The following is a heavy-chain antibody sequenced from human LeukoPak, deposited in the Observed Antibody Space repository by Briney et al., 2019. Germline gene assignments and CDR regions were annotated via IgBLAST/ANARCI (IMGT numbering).Heavy chain of an antibody. D-gene: IGHD3-10*01. CDR3: ARHDNGGLVRGVIPADALDI. J-gene: IGHJ3*02. Sequence: GGSLKISCKGSGYSFTSYWIGWVRQMPGKGLEWMGIIYPGDSDTRYSPSFQGQVTISADKSISIAYLQWSSLKASDTAIYYCARHDNGGLVRGVIPADALDIWGQGTMVTVSS. CDR1: GYSFTSYW. V-gene: IGHV5-51*01. CDR2: IYPGDSDT.